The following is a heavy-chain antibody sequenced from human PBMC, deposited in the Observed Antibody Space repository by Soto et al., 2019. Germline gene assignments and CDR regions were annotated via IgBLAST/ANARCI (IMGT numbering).Heavy chain of an antibody. CDR1: GFTFSRSG. D-gene: IGHD3-16*01. V-gene: IGHV3-33*01. CDR3: ARDGGFYY. CDR2: IWYDGSKK. Sequence: QVQLVESGGGVVQPGRSLRLSCAASGFTFSRSGMHWVRQAPGKGLEWVAVIWYDGSKKYYVDSVKGRFTVSRDNSKNTLYLEMSSRRAEDTAVYYCARDGGFYYWGQGTLVIVSS. J-gene: IGHJ4*02.